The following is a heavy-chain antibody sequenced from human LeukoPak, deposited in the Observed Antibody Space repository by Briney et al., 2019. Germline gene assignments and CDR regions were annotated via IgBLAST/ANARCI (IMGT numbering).Heavy chain of an antibody. Sequence: GGSLRLSCAVSGFTLSLYGMNWVRQAPGKGLEWISHISASSSGIFYADSVKGRFITSRDNTRSSLYLQMNSLRAEDTAVYYCVRDPSSVRLPFGSWGQGTLVTVST. CDR3: VRDPSSVRLPFGS. J-gene: IGHJ4*02. CDR2: ISASSSGI. D-gene: IGHD6-6*01. V-gene: IGHV3-48*01. CDR1: GFTLSLYG.